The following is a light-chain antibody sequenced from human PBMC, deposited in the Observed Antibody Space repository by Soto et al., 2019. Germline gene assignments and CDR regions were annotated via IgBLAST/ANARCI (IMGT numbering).Light chain of an antibody. V-gene: IGKV3-20*01. J-gene: IGKJ4*01. Sequence: EIVLTQSPGTLSLSPWERATLSCRASQSVSSSYLAWYQQKPGQAPRLLIYGASSRATGIPDRFSGSGSGTEFTLTISSLQSEDFALYYCQQYNNWPLTFGGGTKVDIK. CDR3: QQYNNWPLT. CDR2: GAS. CDR1: QSVSSSY.